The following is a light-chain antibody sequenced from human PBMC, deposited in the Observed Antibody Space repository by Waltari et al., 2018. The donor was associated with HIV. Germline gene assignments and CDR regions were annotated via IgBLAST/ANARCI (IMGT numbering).Light chain of an antibody. CDR2: TSS. CDR3: QQSYSSPRS. CDR1: QRVSTY. J-gene: IGKJ2*03. Sequence: DIQMTQSPSSLSASVGDRVTITCRASQRVSTYLNWYHQRPGQAPNLLLYTSSTLQSGVPSRFSGSGSGTDFTLTISSLQPEDFGTYYCQQSYSSPRSFDQGTKVEIK. V-gene: IGKV1-39*01.